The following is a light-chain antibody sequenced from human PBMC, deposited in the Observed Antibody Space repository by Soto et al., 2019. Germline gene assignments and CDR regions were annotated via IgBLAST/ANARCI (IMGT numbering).Light chain of an antibody. CDR3: QQRSNSKRAT. CDR2: DGS. J-gene: IGKJ4*01. V-gene: IGKV3-11*02. CDR1: QRVSSS. Sequence: CPDPMSVSLAERPTLSCTASQRVSSSFAWYQQKPGQAPRLLLYDGSNSATGSPARFSGSGSGRDFTLTISSRVPEDFAGYYYQQRSNSKRATFGGGTKVDIK.